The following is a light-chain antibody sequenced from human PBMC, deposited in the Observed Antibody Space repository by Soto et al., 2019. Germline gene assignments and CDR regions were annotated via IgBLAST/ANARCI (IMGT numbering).Light chain of an antibody. J-gene: IGKJ1*01. CDR2: AAS. V-gene: IGKV1-39*01. Sequence: DIRMTHSPSSLSASVGDRVTITCRASQSISSYLNWYQQKPGKAPKLLIYAASSLQSGVPSRFSGSGSGTDFTLTISSLQPEDFATYYCPQSYTTPRTFGQGTKVEIX. CDR1: QSISSY. CDR3: PQSYTTPRT.